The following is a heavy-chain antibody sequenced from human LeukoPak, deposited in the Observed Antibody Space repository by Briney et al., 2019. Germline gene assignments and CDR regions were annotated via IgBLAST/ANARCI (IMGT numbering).Heavy chain of an antibody. CDR3: ARSPIRADI. V-gene: IGHV3-48*03. J-gene: IGHJ3*02. CDR2: ISSSGSII. CDR1: GFTFSSYE. Sequence: GGSLRLSCAASGFTFSSYEMNWVRQAPGKGLEWVSYISSSGSIIYYADSVKGRFTISRDNSKNSLYLQMNSLSAEDTAVYYCARSPIRADIWGQGTRVTVSS.